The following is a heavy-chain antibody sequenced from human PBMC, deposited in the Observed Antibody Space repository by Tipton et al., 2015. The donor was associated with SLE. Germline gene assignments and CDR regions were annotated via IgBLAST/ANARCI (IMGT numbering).Heavy chain of an antibody. D-gene: IGHD2-2*01. J-gene: IGHJ2*01. Sequence: TLSLTCAVYGGSFSGYYWSWIRQPPGKGLEWIGEINHSGSTNYNPSLKSRVTISVDTSRNQFSLKLTSVTAADSAVYYCAGYSRTSWRHDRWGRGTLVTVPA. CDR3: AGYSRTSWRHDR. CDR1: GGSFSGYY. CDR2: INHSGST. V-gene: IGHV4-34*01.